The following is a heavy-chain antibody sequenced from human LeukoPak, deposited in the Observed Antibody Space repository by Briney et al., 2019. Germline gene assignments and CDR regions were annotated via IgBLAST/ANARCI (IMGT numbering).Heavy chain of an antibody. CDR1: GYTFTSYG. V-gene: IGHV1-18*01. D-gene: IGHD6-13*01. CDR3: ARGLEPEGRWGVAAAGDVFDY. J-gene: IGHJ4*02. Sequence: ASVKVSCKASGYTFTSYGISWVRQAPGQGLEWMGWISAYNGNTNYAQKLQGRVTMTTDTPTSTAYMELRSLRSDDTAVYYCARGLEPEGRWGVAAAGDVFDYWGQGTLVTVSS. CDR2: ISAYNGNT.